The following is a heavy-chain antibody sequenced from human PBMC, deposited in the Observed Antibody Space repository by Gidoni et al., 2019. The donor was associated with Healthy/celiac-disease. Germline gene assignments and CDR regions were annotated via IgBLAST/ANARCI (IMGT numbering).Heavy chain of an antibody. Sequence: EVQLVESGGGLVQPGGSLSLSCAASGFTFSSYWMSWVRQAPGKGLEWVANIKQDGSEKYYVDSVKGRLTISRDNAKNSLYLQMNSLRAEDTAVYYCARGTIFQDAFDIWGQGTMVTVSS. D-gene: IGHD3-3*01. V-gene: IGHV3-7*01. CDR1: GFTFSSYW. CDR2: IKQDGSEK. J-gene: IGHJ3*02. CDR3: ARGTIFQDAFDI.